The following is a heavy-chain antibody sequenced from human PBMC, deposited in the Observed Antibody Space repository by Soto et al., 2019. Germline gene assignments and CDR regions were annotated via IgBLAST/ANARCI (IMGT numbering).Heavy chain of an antibody. CDR1: GYSFTSYC. D-gene: IGHD6-13*01. CDR3: SSYNGGYRSRWYLPAAFDI. V-gene: IGHV5-51*01. Sequence: PWEFLKNRWXGSGYSFTSYCVGWMRQKTGKGLEWMGIMCHGDSDTRYSPSFQGQVTISADKSISTAYLQWSSMKASDTAMYYCSSYNGGYRSRWYLPAAFDIWGQGTMVTVSS. J-gene: IGHJ3*02. CDR2: MCHGDSDT.